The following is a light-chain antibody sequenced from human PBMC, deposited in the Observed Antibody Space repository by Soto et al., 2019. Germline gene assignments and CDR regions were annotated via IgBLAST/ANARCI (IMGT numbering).Light chain of an antibody. J-gene: IGLJ1*01. CDR2: EVN. CDR3: SSYAGSSNV. CDR1: SSDVGGYNY. V-gene: IGLV2-8*01. Sequence: QSALTQPHTASGSPGQSVAISRTGTSSDVGGYNYVSWYQQHPGKAPKLMIYEVNKRPSGVPDRFSGSKSGNTASLTVSGLQAEDEADYYCSSYAGSSNVFGTGTKVTVL.